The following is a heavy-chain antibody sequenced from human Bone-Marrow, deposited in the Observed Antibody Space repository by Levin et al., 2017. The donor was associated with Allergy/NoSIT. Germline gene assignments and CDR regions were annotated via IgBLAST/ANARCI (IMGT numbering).Heavy chain of an antibody. CDR1: GFTFSMYW. J-gene: IGHJ4*02. CDR3: ARDCSTTSCLYYFDY. D-gene: IGHD2-2*01. V-gene: IGHV3-7*04. CDR2: IKQDGSEK. Sequence: AGGSLRLSCAASGFTFSMYWMTWVRQAPGKGLEWVATIKQDGSEKFHAGSVKGRFIISRDNRKNSLYLQMTSLRADDAAVYYCARDCSTTSCLYYFDYWGQGTLVTVSS.